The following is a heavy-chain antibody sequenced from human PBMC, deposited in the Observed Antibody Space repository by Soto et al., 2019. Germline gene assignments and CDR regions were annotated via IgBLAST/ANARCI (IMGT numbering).Heavy chain of an antibody. V-gene: IGHV3-23*01. Sequence: GGSLRLSCAASGFTFSIYAMIWVRQAPGKGLEWVSAISGTGISTYYADSVKGRFTISRDNSKNTLYMQMNGLRAEDTAVYFCAKDLKAGTSHYFYCMDVWGQGLTVTVS. CDR1: GFTFSIYA. CDR2: ISGTGIST. J-gene: IGHJ6*02. D-gene: IGHD1-7*01. CDR3: AKDLKAGTSHYFYCMDV.